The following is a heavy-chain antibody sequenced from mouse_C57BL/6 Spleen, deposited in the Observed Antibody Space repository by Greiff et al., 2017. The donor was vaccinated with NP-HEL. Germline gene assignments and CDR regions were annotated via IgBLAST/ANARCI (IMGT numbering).Heavy chain of an antibody. V-gene: IGHV1-80*01. Sequence: QVQLQQSGAELVKPGASVKISCKASGYAFSSYWMNWVKQRPGKGLEWIGQIYPGDGDTNYNGKFKGKATLTADKSSSTAYMQLSSLTSEDSAVYFCAGSYYDYDGGYFDVGGTGTTVTVSS. CDR2: IYPGDGDT. D-gene: IGHD2-4*01. CDR3: AGSYYDYDGGYFDV. CDR1: GYAFSSYW. J-gene: IGHJ1*03.